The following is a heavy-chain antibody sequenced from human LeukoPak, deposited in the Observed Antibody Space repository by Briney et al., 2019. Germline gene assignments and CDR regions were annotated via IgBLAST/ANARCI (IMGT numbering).Heavy chain of an antibody. J-gene: IGHJ6*02. CDR2: INTDGSHT. V-gene: IGHV3-74*01. Sequence: GGSLRLSCAASGLTFSSYWMHWVRHAPGKGLVWVSRINTDGSHTSYADSVKGRFTISRDNSKNTLYLQMNSLRAEDTAVYYRARAYDSSGYYPYYYYYGMDVWGQGTTVTVSS. D-gene: IGHD3-22*01. CDR1: GLTFSSYW. CDR3: ARAYDSSGYYPYYYYYGMDV.